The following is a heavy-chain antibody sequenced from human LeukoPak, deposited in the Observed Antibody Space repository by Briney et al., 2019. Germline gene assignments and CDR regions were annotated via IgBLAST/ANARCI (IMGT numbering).Heavy chain of an antibody. CDR2: DGTSK. CDR3: AKETRGSYSDY. V-gene: IGHV3-30*02. D-gene: IGHD1-26*01. J-gene: IGHJ4*02. CDR1: GFTFSSSG. Sequence: GGSLRLSCAAAGFTFSSSGMHWVRQAPGKGLEWVAFDGTSKYYADSVKGRFTISRDNSKNTVYLQMNSLRAEDTAVYYCAKETRGSYSDYWGQGTLVTVSS.